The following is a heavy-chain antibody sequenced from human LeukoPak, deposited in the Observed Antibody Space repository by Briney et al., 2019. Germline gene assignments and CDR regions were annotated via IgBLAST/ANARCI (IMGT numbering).Heavy chain of an antibody. Sequence: PGGSLRLTCAAFGITVSTNYMNWVRQAPGKGLEWVSVIYSTDKTNYADSVQGRFTISRDPSKNTVYLQMNSLRGEDTAVYYCAREIGYYFDNHSSSLRGRFDVWGTGTTVIVSS. CDR2: IYSTDKT. CDR3: AREIGYYFDNHSSSLRGRFDV. D-gene: IGHD3-22*01. CDR1: GITVSTNY. J-gene: IGHJ6*04. V-gene: IGHV3-53*01.